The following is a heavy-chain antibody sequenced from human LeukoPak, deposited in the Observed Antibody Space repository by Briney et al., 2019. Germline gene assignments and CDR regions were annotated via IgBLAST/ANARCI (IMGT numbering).Heavy chain of an antibody. CDR1: GYTFTGYY. CDR2: INPNSGGT. D-gene: IGHD2-15*01. CDR3: ARGRRYCSGGSCYSSWSYFDY. Sequence: ASVKVSCKASGYTFTGYYMHWVRQAPGQGLEWMGWINPNSGGTNYAQKFQDRVTMTRDTSISTAYMELSRLRSDDTAVYYCARGRRYCSGGSCYSSWSYFDYWGQGTLVTVSS. J-gene: IGHJ4*02. V-gene: IGHV1-2*02.